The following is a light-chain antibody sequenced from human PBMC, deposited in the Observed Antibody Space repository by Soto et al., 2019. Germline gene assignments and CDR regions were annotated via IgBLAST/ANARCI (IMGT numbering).Light chain of an antibody. CDR1: QRVSKN. CDR3: QQYNNWPQWT. CDR2: DAY. Sequence: ILMTQSPATLSVSPGEKATFSCRSRQRVSKNLAWSRKKPGPAPRLLSYDAYTRATGIPARFSGSGSGKEFPLTISGLQSEDYAGYSYQQYNNWPQWTCGQGTKVEI. J-gene: IGKJ1*01. V-gene: IGKV3-15*01.